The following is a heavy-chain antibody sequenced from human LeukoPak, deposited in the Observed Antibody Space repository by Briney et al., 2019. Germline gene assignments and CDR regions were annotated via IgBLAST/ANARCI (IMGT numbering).Heavy chain of an antibody. CDR1: GYTFSSYG. J-gene: IGHJ4*02. D-gene: IGHD5-18*01. V-gene: IGHV1-18*01. CDR2: INTYNGNT. Sequence: GASVKVSCKASGYTFSSYGISWVRQAPGQGLEWMGWINTYNGNTNYAQKLQGRVTMTTDTSTSTAYVELRSLRSDDTAVYYCARERGGYSYGDYWGQGTLVTVSS. CDR3: ARERGGYSYGDY.